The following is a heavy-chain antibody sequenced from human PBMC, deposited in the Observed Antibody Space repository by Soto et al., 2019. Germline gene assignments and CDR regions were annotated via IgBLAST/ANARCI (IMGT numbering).Heavy chain of an antibody. Sequence: QVQLVESGGGGGQPGMSLRLSCAASGFTFSSSAMHWFRQAPGKGLGWVAVISYDGSNKYYADSVKGRFTISRDKSKNTLYLQMNSLRSEDTAVYYCAREDGFGELLWNYGMDVWGQGTTVTVSS. CDR2: ISYDGSNK. CDR3: AREDGFGELLWNYGMDV. CDR1: GFTFSSSA. V-gene: IGHV3-30-3*01. D-gene: IGHD3-10*01. J-gene: IGHJ6*02.